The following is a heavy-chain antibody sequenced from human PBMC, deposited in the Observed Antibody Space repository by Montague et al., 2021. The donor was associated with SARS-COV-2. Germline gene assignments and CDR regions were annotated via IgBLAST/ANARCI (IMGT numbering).Heavy chain of an antibody. J-gene: IGHJ5*02. V-gene: IGHV4-30-4*08. CDR2: IHYSGTT. D-gene: IGHD2-21*01. CDR3: ARDHSS. CDR1: GGSISSDDYY. Sequence: TLSLTCTVSGGSISSDDYYWSWIRQPPGKGLEWIGYIHYSGTTYYNPSLKSRVTISVDTSKNQSSLKLRSVTAADTAVFYCARDHSSWGQGTLVTVSS.